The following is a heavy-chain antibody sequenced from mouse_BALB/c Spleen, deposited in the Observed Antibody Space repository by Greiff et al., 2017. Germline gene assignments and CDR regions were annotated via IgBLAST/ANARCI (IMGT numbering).Heavy chain of an antibody. J-gene: IGHJ4*01. D-gene: IGHD4-1*01. CDR2: IWSGGST. V-gene: IGHV2-2*02. CDR1: GFSLTSYG. CDR3: ARNWDDYAMDY. Sequence: VKLVESGPGLVQPSQSLSITCTVSGFSLTSYGVHWVRQSPGKGLEWLGVIWSGGSTDYNAAFISRLSTSKDNSKSQVFFIMNSLQANDTARYYCARNWDDYAMDYWGQGTSVTVSS.